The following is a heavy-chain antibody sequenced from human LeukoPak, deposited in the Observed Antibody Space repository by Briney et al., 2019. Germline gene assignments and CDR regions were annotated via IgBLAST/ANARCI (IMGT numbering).Heavy chain of an antibody. CDR2: ISGSGTFT. Sequence: QPGGSLRLSCAPSGLTFISYATSWVRQAPGKGREWVSAISGSGTFTYYADSVKGRFTISRDNSKNMLYLQLNSLRAEDTAVYYCAKDPLGARYCCGTSCSNWFDGWGQGTLVTVSS. V-gene: IGHV3-23*01. J-gene: IGHJ5*02. CDR1: GLTFISYA. CDR3: AKDPLGARYCCGTSCSNWFDG. D-gene: IGHD2-2*01.